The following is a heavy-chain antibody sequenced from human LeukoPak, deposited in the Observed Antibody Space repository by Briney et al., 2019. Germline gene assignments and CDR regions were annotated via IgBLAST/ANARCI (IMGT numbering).Heavy chain of an antibody. J-gene: IGHJ4*02. CDR3: ARGTDVLLWFGEGLLDY. Sequence: ASVKVSCKASGYTFTGYYMHWVRQAPGQGLEWMGIINPSGGSTSYAQKFQGRVTMTRDTSTSTVYMELSSLRSEDTAVYYCARGTDVLLWFGEGLLDYWGQGTLVTVSS. V-gene: IGHV1-46*01. CDR1: GYTFTGYY. D-gene: IGHD3-10*01. CDR2: INPSGGST.